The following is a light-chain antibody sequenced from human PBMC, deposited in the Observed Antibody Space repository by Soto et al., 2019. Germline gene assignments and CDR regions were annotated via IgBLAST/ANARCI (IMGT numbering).Light chain of an antibody. J-gene: IGLJ2*01. V-gene: IGLV1-44*01. CDR3: AVWDDSLNGVL. CDR2: SNN. Sequence: QSVLTQPPSASGAPGQRVTISCSGSSSNIGRYTVNWYQQLTGTAPKLLLYSNNQRPSGVPDGFSGSKSGTSASLAISGLQSEDEADYYCAVWDDSLNGVLFGGGTKLTVL. CDR1: SSNIGRYT.